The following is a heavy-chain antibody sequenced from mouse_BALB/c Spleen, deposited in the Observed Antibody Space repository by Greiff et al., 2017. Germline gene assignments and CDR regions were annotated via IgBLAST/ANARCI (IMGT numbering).Heavy chain of an antibody. J-gene: IGHJ1*01. CDR2: ISSGSSTI. Sequence: EVHLVESGGGLVQPGGSRKLSCAASGFTFSSFGMHWVRQAPEKGLEWVAYISSGSSTIYYADTVKGRFTISRDNPKNTLFLQMTSLRSEDTAMYYCARSGGNYVPDWYVDVWGAGTTVTVSS. V-gene: IGHV5-17*02. CDR1: GFTFSSFG. D-gene: IGHD2-1*01. CDR3: ARSGGNYVPDWYVDV.